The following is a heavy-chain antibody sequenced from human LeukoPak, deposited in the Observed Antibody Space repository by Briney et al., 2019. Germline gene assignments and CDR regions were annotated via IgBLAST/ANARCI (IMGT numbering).Heavy chain of an antibody. CDR2: FDPEDGET. Sequence: ASVKVSCKVSGYTLTELSMHWVRQAPGKGLEWMGGFDPEDGETIYAQKFQGRVTMTEDTSTDTAYMELSSLRSEDTAVYYCATGGGSGGIYYYYYMDVWGKGTTVTISS. J-gene: IGHJ6*03. CDR3: ATGGGSGGIYYYYYMDV. CDR1: GYTLTELS. D-gene: IGHD3-10*01. V-gene: IGHV1-24*01.